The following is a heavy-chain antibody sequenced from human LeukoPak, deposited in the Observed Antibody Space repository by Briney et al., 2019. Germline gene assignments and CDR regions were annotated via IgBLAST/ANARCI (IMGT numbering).Heavy chain of an antibody. V-gene: IGHV4-59*08. CDR3: ARLATYGDFSD. D-gene: IGHD4-17*01. Sequence: KTSETLSLTCTVSGDSISGYYWSWVRQPPGKGLEWIGYIFHSGSTKYNPSLESRVTISIDTSKNQFSLRLSSVTAADTAVYYCARLATYGDFSDWGQGTLVTVSS. J-gene: IGHJ4*02. CDR2: IFHSGST. CDR1: GDSISGYY.